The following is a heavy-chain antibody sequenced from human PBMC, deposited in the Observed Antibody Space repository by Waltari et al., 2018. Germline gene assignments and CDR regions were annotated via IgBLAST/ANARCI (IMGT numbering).Heavy chain of an antibody. CDR1: SGSLNSGSYY. D-gene: IGHD5-18*01. J-gene: IGHJ5*02. CDR3: ARVERGYSYGTLDL. Sequence: QMQLQESGPGLVKPSQTLSLTCTVSSGSLNSGSYYWSWVRQPAGKGLEWIGRIHISGSTNYSPSLKSRVTMSLDTSKNQFFLKMTSAIATDTAVYYCARVERGYSYGTLDLWGPGKLVTVSS. CDR2: IHISGST. V-gene: IGHV4-61*02.